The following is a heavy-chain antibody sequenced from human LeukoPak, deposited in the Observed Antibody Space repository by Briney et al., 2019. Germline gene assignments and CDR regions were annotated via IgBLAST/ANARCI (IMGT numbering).Heavy chain of an antibody. Sequence: PGGSLRLSCAASGFTFSSYGMHWVRQAPGKGLEWVAFIRYDGSNKYYADSVKGRFTISRDNSKNTLYLQMNSLRAEDTAVYYCAKGPPREYSSSSQPPYFDYWGQGTLVTVSS. CDR2: IRYDGSNK. CDR3: AKGPPREYSSSSQPPYFDY. V-gene: IGHV3-30*02. D-gene: IGHD6-6*01. CDR1: GFTFSSYG. J-gene: IGHJ4*02.